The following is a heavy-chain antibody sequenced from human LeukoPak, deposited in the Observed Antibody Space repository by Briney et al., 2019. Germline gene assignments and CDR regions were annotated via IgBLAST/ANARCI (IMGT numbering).Heavy chain of an antibody. CDR3: ARDKAVAAHDAFDI. V-gene: IGHV4-34*01. J-gene: IGHJ3*02. CDR2: INHSGST. D-gene: IGHD6-19*01. Sequence: PSETLSLTCAVYGGSFSGYYWSWIRQPPGKGLEWIGEINHSGSTNYNPSLKSRVTISVDTSKNQFSLKLSSVTAADTAVYYCARDKAVAAHDAFDIWGQGTMVTVSS. CDR1: GGSFSGYY.